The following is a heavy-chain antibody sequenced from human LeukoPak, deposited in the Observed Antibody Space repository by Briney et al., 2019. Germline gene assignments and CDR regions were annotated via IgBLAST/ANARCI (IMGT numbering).Heavy chain of an antibody. CDR2: ISYDEVNQ. V-gene: IGHV3-30*03. CDR3: ARDDFGNGSPFDC. CDR1: GFRYSDYY. D-gene: IGHD4/OR15-4a*01. Sequence: SGGSLRLSCAASGFRYSDYYMNWVRQAPGKGLEWVALISYDEVNQDYADSVKGRFTISRDNSEKTLYLQMNSLRAEDTAVYYCARDDFGNGSPFDCWGQGTLVTVSS. J-gene: IGHJ4*02.